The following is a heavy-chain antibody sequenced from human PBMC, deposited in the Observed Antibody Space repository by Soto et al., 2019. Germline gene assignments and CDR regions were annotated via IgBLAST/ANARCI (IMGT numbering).Heavy chain of an antibody. CDR3: ARTRKGYFDWLYDNWFDP. D-gene: IGHD3-9*01. J-gene: IGHJ5*02. Sequence: QVQLQQWGAGLLKPSETLSLTCAVYGGSFSGYYWSWIRQPPGKGLEWIGEIKHSGSTNYNPCLNIRVTIPVDTSNNQFSLKLSSVTAADTAVYYCARTRKGYFDWLYDNWFDPWGQGTLVTVSS. CDR1: GGSFSGYY. CDR2: IKHSGST. V-gene: IGHV4-34*01.